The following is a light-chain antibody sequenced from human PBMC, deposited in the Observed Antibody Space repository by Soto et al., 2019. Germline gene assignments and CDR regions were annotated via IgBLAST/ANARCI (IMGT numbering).Light chain of an antibody. J-gene: IGKJ1*01. CDR2: AAS. V-gene: IGKV1-9*01. Sequence: DIPLTQSPSFLSASVGDRVTITCRASQGISTYLAWYQQEPGKAPKLLIYAASTLQSGVPSRFGGSGSGTEFTLTINSLQPEDFATYYCQHLNGYPRTFGQGTKVEIK. CDR3: QHLNGYPRT. CDR1: QGISTY.